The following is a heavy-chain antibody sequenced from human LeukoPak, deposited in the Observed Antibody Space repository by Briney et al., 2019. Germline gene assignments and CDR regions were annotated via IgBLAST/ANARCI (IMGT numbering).Heavy chain of an antibody. Sequence: GGSLRLSCAASGSGFTFNNYWRHWVRQAPGKGLVWVSRINADGSTPSYADSVRGRLTIPRDNAKNTLYLQMNSLRADDTAVYYCAKDPRVSYGNYIIRWGLGTLVLVSS. CDR2: INADGSTP. CDR3: AKDPRVSYGNYIIR. J-gene: IGHJ4*02. D-gene: IGHD4-11*01. CDR1: GSGFTFNNYW. V-gene: IGHV3-74*01.